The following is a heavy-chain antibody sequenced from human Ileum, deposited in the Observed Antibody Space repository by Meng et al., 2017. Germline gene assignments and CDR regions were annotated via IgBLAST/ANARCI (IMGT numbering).Heavy chain of an antibody. CDR3: AREATTVTSTGMVHYYYYYGLDV. CDR1: GFTFSTYT. J-gene: IGHJ6*02. D-gene: IGHD4-17*01. CDR2: ITTGSDYI. Sequence: GESLKLSCAASGFTFSTYTINWVRQAPGKGLESVSSITTGSDYIYYEDSVKGRFTIPRDNAKNSVYLQMNSLTAEDTAVYYCAREATTVTSTGMVHYYYYYGLDVWGQGTTVTVSS. V-gene: IGHV3-21*01.